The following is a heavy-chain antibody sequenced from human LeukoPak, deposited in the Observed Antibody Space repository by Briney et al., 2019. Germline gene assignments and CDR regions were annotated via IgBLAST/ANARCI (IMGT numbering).Heavy chain of an antibody. V-gene: IGHV3-43*02. J-gene: IGHJ6*02. Sequence: EGSLRLSCAASGFTFDDYAMHWVRQAPGKGLEWVSLISGDGGSTYYADSVKGRFTISRDNSKNSLYLQMNSLRTEDTALYYCAKGLLDTAMVVDYYYGMDVWGQGTTVTVSS. CDR2: ISGDGGST. D-gene: IGHD5-18*01. CDR1: GFTFDDYA. CDR3: AKGLLDTAMVVDYYYGMDV.